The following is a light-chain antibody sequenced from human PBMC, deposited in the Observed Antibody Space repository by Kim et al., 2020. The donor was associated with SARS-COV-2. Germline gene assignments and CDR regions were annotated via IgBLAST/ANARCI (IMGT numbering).Light chain of an antibody. CDR2: AAS. V-gene: IGKV1-39*01. CDR1: QSISSY. J-gene: IGKJ5*01. CDR3: QQYNAYPIT. Sequence: ASVGDRVTISCRASQSISSYLNWYQQKPGKAPKLLIYAASSLQSGVPSRFSGSGSGTEFTLSISSLQSDDFATFYCQQYNAYPITFGQGTRLEIK.